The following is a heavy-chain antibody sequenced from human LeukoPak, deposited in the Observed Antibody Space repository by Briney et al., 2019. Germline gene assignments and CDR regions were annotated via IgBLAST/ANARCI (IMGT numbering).Heavy chain of an antibody. CDR1: GGSFSGYY. CDR2: INHSGST. J-gene: IGHJ4*02. CDR3: AKDSLYSSSWANYFDY. D-gene: IGHD6-13*01. V-gene: IGHV4-34*01. Sequence: SETLSLTCAVYGGSFSGYYWSWIRQPPGKGLEWIGEINHSGSTNYNPSLKSRVTISVDTSKNQFSLKLSSVTAADTAVYYCAKDSLYSSSWANYFDYWGQGTLVTVSS.